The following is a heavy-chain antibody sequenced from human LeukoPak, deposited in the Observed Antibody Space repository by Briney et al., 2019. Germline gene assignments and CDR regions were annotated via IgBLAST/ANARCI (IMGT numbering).Heavy chain of an antibody. D-gene: IGHD5-18*01. CDR2: ISWDGGST. CDR3: AKDRGGYSYGSPDY. Sequence: PGGSLRLSCSASGFTFDDYAMHWVRQAPGKGLEWVSLISWDGGSTYYADSVKGRFTISRDNSKNSLYLQMNGLRAEDTALYYCAKDRGGYSYGSPDYWGQGTLVTVSS. CDR1: GFTFDDYA. V-gene: IGHV3-43D*03. J-gene: IGHJ4*02.